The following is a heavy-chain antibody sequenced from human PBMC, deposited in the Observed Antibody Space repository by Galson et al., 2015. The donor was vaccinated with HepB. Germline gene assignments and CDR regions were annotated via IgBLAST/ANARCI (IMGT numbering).Heavy chain of an antibody. V-gene: IGHV3-7*03. CDR3: VRDRTYKGGNFFDF. D-gene: IGHD3-10*01. CDR2: IRYDEYEN. J-gene: IGHJ4*02. CDR1: GFSFSDYW. Sequence: SLRLSCAASGFSFSDYWMSWIRQAPGKRPEWVANIRYDEYENHYADFVKGRFTISRDNARNSVFLQLGSLRRDDTAIYYCVRDRTYKGGNFFDFWGQGALVTVSS.